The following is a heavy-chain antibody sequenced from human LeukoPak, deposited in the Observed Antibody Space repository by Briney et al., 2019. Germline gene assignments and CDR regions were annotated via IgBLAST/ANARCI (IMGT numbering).Heavy chain of an antibody. J-gene: IGHJ4*02. CDR2: IYSSGST. CDR3: ARDRGYAGFSH. Sequence: SETLSLTCNVSGGSISSGGYYWSWIRQPPGKGLEWIGYIYSSGSTYYNPSLKSRVTISVDTSKNHFSLKLGSVTAADTAVYYCARDRGYAGFSHWGQGTLVTVSS. D-gene: IGHD2-8*01. V-gene: IGHV4-30-4*01. CDR1: GGSISSGGYY.